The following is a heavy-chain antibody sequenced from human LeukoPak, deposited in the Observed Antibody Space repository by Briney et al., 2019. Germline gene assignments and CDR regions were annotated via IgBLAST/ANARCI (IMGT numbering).Heavy chain of an antibody. V-gene: IGHV1-2*02. J-gene: IGHJ5*02. CDR2: INPNSGGT. D-gene: IGHD6-19*01. Sequence: ASVKVSCKASGYTFTGYYMHWVRQAPGQGLEWMGWINPNSGGTNYAQKFQGRVTMTRDTSISTACMELSRLRSDDAAVYYCAREWIAVAGTVSPWGQGTLVTVSS. CDR3: AREWIAVAGTVSP. CDR1: GYTFTGYY.